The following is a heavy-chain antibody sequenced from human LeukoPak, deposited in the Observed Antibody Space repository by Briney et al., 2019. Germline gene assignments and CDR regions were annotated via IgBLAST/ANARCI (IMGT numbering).Heavy chain of an antibody. CDR2: IYYSGTT. CDR1: GGSISSSGYY. Sequence: PSETLSLTCTVSGGSISSSGYYWGWIRQPPGKGLEWIGGIYYSGTTYYNPSLKSRVTISVDTSKNQFSLKLSSVTAADTAVYYCARQKGNFDYWGQGTLVTVSS. V-gene: IGHV4-39*01. J-gene: IGHJ4*02. CDR3: ARQKGNFDY. D-gene: IGHD3-10*01.